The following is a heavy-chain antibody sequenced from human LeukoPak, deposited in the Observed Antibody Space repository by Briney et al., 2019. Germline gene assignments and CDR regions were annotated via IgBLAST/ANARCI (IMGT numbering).Heavy chain of an antibody. D-gene: IGHD3-16*01. CDR1: GGPISSRSYY. CDR2: IYTSGST. Sequence: PSETLSLTCTVSGGPISSRSYYWGWIRQPPGKGLEWIGRIYTSGSTNYNPSLKSRVTMSVDTSKNQFSLKLSSVTAADTAVYYCARGSWAGGDFDYWGQGTLVTVSS. CDR3: ARGSWAGGDFDY. V-gene: IGHV4-39*07. J-gene: IGHJ4*02.